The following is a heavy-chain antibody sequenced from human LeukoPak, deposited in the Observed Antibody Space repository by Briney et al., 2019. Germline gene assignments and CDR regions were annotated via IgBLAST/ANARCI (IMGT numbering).Heavy chain of an antibody. CDR2: ISYDGSTK. D-gene: IGHD3-16*01. V-gene: IGHV3-30*18. J-gene: IGHJ3*02. Sequence: GRSLRLSCAASGLTFSSSGMHWLRLGPGKGLEWVAVISYDGSTKLYADSVKGRFTISRDNSKNTLYLQMNSLRVEDTAVYYCAKDVWGDIWGQGTMVAVSS. CDR3: AKDVWGDI. CDR1: GLTFSSSG.